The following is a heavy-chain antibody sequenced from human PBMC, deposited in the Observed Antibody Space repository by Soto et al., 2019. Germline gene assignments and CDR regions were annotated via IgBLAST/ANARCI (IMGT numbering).Heavy chain of an antibody. CDR3: ARDIWRGDYKWFDS. J-gene: IGHJ5*01. CDR1: SVTINVHG. CDR2: ITNDASVQ. Sequence: LSCTSSSVTINVHGIQWVRQAPAKGLEWVAFITNDASVQYYAESVKGRFTISRDHSKNTVDLQMSSLRSEETAVYYCARDIWRGDYKWFDSWGPGTLVTVSS. D-gene: IGHD3-3*01. V-gene: IGHV3-30*03.